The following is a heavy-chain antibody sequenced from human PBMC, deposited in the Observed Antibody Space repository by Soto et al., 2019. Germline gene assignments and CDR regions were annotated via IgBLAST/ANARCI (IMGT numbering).Heavy chain of an antibody. D-gene: IGHD3-10*01. V-gene: IGHV4-39*01. Sequence: PSETLSLTCTVSGGSISSSSYYWGWIRQPPGKGLEWIGSIYYSGSTYYNPSLKSRVTISVDTSKNQFSLKLSSVTAADTAVYYCARPWGSGSYSIGVWFDPWGQGTLVTVSS. CDR2: IYYSGST. CDR3: ARPWGSGSYSIGVWFDP. J-gene: IGHJ5*02. CDR1: GGSISSSSYY.